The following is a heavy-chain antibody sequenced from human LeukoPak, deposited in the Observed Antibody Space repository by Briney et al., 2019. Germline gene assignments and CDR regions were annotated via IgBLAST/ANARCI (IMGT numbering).Heavy chain of an antibody. CDR1: GFTVSANY. Sequence: GGSLRLSCVASGFTVSANYMSWIRQAPGKGLEWVSFLFSGGTTYYADSVKARFTMSRDSSRNTLFLQMNSLRAEDTAVYYCARGTKGYTYGFDYWGQGTLVTVSS. CDR3: ARGTKGYTYGFDY. D-gene: IGHD5-18*01. CDR2: LFSGGTT. V-gene: IGHV3-66*01. J-gene: IGHJ4*02.